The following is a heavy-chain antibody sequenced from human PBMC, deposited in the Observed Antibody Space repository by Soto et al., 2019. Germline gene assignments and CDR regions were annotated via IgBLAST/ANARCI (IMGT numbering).Heavy chain of an antibody. CDR1: GFTFSNYA. Sequence: VSLRLSCAASGFTFSNYAMSWVRQAPGKGLEWVSSIGGSGGITYYTDSVKGRFTISRDNSKNTLYLQMNSLRAEDTAVYYCAKLIVAGGTGYWGQGTLVTVSS. CDR3: AKLIVAGGTGY. CDR2: IGGSGGIT. V-gene: IGHV3-23*01. J-gene: IGHJ4*02. D-gene: IGHD6-13*01.